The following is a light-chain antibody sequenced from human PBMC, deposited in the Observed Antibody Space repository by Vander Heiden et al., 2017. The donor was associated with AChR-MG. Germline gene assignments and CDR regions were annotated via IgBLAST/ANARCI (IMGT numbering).Light chain of an antibody. CDR1: SSDVGSYNL. CDR3: WSYAGSSTYWV. J-gene: IGLJ3*02. Sequence: QSALTQPAPVSGSPGQSIAISCTGTSSDVGSYNLVSWYQQHPGKAPKLIIYDDTNRPSGVSNRFSGSKSGNTASLTISGLQAEDEADYYCWSYAGSSTYWVFGGGTKLTVL. V-gene: IGLV2-23*01. CDR2: DDT.